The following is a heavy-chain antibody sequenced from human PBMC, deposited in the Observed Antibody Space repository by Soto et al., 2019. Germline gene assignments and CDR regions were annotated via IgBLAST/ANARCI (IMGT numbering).Heavy chain of an antibody. J-gene: IGHJ3*02. D-gene: IGHD6-19*01. CDR3: AKDQYSSGWYGAFDI. CDR1: GFTLSSYS. CDR2: ISSSSSTI. V-gene: IGHV3-48*01. Sequence: GGSLRLSCAASGFTLSSYSMNWVRQAPGKGLEWVSYISSSSSTIYYADSVKGRFTISRDNAKNSLYLQMNSLRAEDTAVYYCAKDQYSSGWYGAFDIWGQGTMVTVSS.